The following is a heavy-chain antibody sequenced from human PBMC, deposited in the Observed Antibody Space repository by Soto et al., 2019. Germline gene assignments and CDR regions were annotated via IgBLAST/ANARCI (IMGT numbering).Heavy chain of an antibody. CDR2: INPSGGST. CDR1: GYTFTSYY. D-gene: IGHD3-3*01. Sequence: QVQLVQSGAEVKKPGASVKVSCKASGYTFTSYYMHWVRQAPGQGPEWMGIINPSGGSTSYAQKFQGRVTMTRDTSTSTVYMELSSLRSEDTAVYYCARALTIFGVYSYYGMDVWGQGTTVTVSS. V-gene: IGHV1-46*01. J-gene: IGHJ6*02. CDR3: ARALTIFGVYSYYGMDV.